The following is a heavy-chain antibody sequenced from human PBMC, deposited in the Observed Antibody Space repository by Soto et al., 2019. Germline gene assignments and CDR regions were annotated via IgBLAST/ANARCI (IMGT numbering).Heavy chain of an antibody. J-gene: IGHJ6*02. CDR2: ISAYNGNT. CDR1: GYTFTSYG. CDR3: ARDGTTIFGVVIIWSTYYYYGMDV. Sequence: ASVKVSCKASGYTFTSYGISWVRQAPGQGLGWMGWISAYNGNTNYAQKLQGRVTMTTDTSTSTAYMELRSLRSDDTAVYYCARDGTTIFGVVIIWSTYYYYGMDVWGQGTTVTVSS. V-gene: IGHV1-18*01. D-gene: IGHD3-3*01.